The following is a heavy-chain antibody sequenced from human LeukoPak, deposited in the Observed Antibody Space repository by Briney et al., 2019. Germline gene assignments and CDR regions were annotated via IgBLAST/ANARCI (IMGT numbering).Heavy chain of an antibody. Sequence: GGSLRLSCAASGFTFSSYSVNWVRQAPGKGLEWVSSISSSSSYIYYADSVKGRFTISRDNAKNSLYLQMNSLRAEDTAVYYCARGAVTTAYYVGYWGQGTLVTVSS. J-gene: IGHJ4*02. CDR1: GFTFSSYS. V-gene: IGHV3-21*01. CDR3: ARGAVTTAYYVGY. CDR2: ISSSSSYI. D-gene: IGHD4-17*01.